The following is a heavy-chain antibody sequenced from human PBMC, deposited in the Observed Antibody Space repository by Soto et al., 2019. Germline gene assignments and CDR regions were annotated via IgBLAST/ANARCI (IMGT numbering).Heavy chain of an antibody. D-gene: IGHD3-22*01. V-gene: IGHV3-7*05. Sequence: PGGSLRLSCAASGFTFSSYWMSWVRQAPGKGLEWVANIKQDGSEKYYVDSVKGRFTISRDNAKNSLYLQLNSLRVEDTAEYYCSSRIFDSSGYLPNCFDPWGQGTLVTLSS. CDR1: GFTFSSYW. CDR3: SSRIFDSSGYLPNCFDP. J-gene: IGHJ5*02. CDR2: IKQDGSEK.